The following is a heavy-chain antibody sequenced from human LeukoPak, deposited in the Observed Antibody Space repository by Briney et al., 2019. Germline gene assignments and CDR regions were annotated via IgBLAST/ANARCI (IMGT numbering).Heavy chain of an antibody. CDR3: ARHAGYYYDSSGYYYFDY. J-gene: IGHJ4*02. CDR2: ISAYNGNT. Sequence: ASVKVSCKASGYTFTSYGISWVRQAPGQGLEWMGWISAYNGNTNYAQKLQGRVTMTTDTSTSTAYMELRSLRSDDTAVYYCARHAGYYYDSSGYYYFDYWGQGTLVTVSS. D-gene: IGHD3-22*01. V-gene: IGHV1-18*01. CDR1: GYTFTSYG.